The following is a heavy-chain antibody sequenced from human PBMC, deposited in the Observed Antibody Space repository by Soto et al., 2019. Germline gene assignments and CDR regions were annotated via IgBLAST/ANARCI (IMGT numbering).Heavy chain of an antibody. J-gene: IGHJ5*02. CDR1: GFTFSNYF. V-gene: IGHV3-74*01. CDR2: MSGDGKTI. D-gene: IGHD1-1*01. Sequence: PGGSLRLSCAASGFTFSNYFMHWVRQVPGEGLVCVSRMSGDGKTISYADSVKGRFTISRDNAKNTLYLQMNSLRVEDTAVYYCARTYVPGIAGFDPWGQGTLVTVSS. CDR3: ARTYVPGIAGFDP.